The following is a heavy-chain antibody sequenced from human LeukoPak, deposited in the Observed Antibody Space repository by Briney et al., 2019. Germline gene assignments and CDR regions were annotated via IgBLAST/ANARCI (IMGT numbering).Heavy chain of an antibody. D-gene: IGHD6-19*01. Sequence: PGRSLRLSCAASGFTFDDYAMHWVRQAPGKGLEWVSGLSWNSGSIGYADSVKGRFTISRDNAKNSLYLQMNSLRAEDTALYYCAKDSGWYEYYYYGMVVWGQGTTVTVSS. V-gene: IGHV3-9*01. CDR1: GFTFDDYA. CDR2: LSWNSGSI. CDR3: AKDSGWYEYYYYGMVV. J-gene: IGHJ6*02.